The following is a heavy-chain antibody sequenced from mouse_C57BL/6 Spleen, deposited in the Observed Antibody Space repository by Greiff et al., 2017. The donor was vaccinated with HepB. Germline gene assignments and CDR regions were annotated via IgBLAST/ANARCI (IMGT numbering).Heavy chain of an antibody. CDR3: ARWGTTVVESH. Sequence: VQLQQSGPELVKPGASVKISCKASGYAFSSSWMNWVKQRPGKGLEWIGRIYPGDGDTNYNGKFKGKATLTADKSSSTAYMQLSSLTSEDSAVYFCARWGTTVVESHWGQGTTLTVSS. V-gene: IGHV1-82*01. CDR2: IYPGDGDT. D-gene: IGHD1-1*01. J-gene: IGHJ2*01. CDR1: GYAFSSSW.